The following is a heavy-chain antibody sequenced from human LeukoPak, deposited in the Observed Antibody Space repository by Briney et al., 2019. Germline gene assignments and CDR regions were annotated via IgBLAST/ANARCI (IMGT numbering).Heavy chain of an antibody. CDR2: IYPGDSDT. CDR1: GYNFITYW. V-gene: IGHV5-51*01. Sequence: PGESLKISCKGSGYNFITYWIGWVRQMPGKGLEWMGIIYPGDSDTRYSPSFRGQVTISADKSISTAYLQWSSLKASDTAMYYCARQQQFCSGGNCYSLNAFDLWGQGTVVTVSS. J-gene: IGHJ3*01. CDR3: ARQQQFCSGGNCYSLNAFDL. D-gene: IGHD2-15*01.